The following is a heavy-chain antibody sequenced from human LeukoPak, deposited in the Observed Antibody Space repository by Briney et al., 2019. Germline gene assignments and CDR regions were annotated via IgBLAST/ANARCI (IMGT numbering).Heavy chain of an antibody. J-gene: IGHJ4*02. D-gene: IGHD2-21*02. V-gene: IGHV1-18*01. CDR2: ISVYKDKK. Sequence: ASVKVSCKTSGYTFTSYGITWVRQAPGQGLEWMGWISVYKDKKKYPQNFQDRVTLTTDTSTETAYLELRSLTSDDTAVYYCARDFSPFCGGDCPADFWGRGTLVTVSS. CDR1: GYTFTSYG. CDR3: ARDFSPFCGGDCPADF.